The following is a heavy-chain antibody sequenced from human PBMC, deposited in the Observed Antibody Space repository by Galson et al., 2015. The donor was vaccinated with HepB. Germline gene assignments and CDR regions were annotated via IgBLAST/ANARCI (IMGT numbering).Heavy chain of an antibody. CDR3: ATYGRRINCRHLNYYGMGV. D-gene: IGHD1-1*01. CDR2: ISYNGNT. CDR1: GDSVISTTYY. V-gene: IGHV4-61*01. J-gene: IGHJ6*02. Sequence: SETLSLTCTVSGDSVISTTYYWTWMRQSPGQGLEWIADISYNGNTNYKPSLRSRVTISVDTSKNQFSLNLKSVTAADTAVYYCATYGRRINCRHLNYYGMGVWGQGTTVTVSS.